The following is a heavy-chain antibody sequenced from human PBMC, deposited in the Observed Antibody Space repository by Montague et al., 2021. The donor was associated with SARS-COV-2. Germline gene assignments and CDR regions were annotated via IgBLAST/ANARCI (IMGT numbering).Heavy chain of an antibody. CDR3: ASRGAVAGKVYFQH. V-gene: IGHV4-4*02. CDR1: GGSISSSNW. CDR2: IYHSGST. D-gene: IGHD6-19*01. J-gene: IGHJ1*01. Sequence: SETLSLTSAVSGGSISSSNWWSWVRQPPGKGLEWIGEIYHSGSTNNNPSLKSRVTISVDKSKNQFSLKLSSVTAADTAVYYCASRGAVAGKVYFQHWGQGTLVTVSS.